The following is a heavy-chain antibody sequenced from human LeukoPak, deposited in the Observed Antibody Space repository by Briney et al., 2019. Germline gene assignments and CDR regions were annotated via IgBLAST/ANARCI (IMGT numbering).Heavy chain of an antibody. CDR3: ARQWFGELLNDDAFDI. J-gene: IGHJ3*02. V-gene: IGHV1-18*01. Sequence: ASVKVSCKASGYTFTSYDISWVRQAPGQGLEWMGWISAYSGNTNYAQKLQGRVTMTTDTSTTTAYMELRSLRSDDTAVYYCARQWFGELLNDDAFDIWGQGTMVTVSS. CDR1: GYTFTSYD. D-gene: IGHD3-10*01. CDR2: ISAYSGNT.